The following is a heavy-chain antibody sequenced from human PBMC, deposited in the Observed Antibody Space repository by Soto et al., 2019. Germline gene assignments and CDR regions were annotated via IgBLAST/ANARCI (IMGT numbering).Heavy chain of an antibody. CDR2: ISYDGSNK. D-gene: IGHD6-19*01. CDR1: GFTFSSYG. V-gene: IGHV3-30*18. Sequence: GGSLRLSCAASGFTFSSYGMHWVRQAPGKGLEWVAVISYDGSNKYYADSVKGRFTISRDNSKNTLYLQMNSLRAEDTAVYYCAKDGLAVAYGAEYFQHWGQGTLVTVSS. J-gene: IGHJ1*01. CDR3: AKDGLAVAYGAEYFQH.